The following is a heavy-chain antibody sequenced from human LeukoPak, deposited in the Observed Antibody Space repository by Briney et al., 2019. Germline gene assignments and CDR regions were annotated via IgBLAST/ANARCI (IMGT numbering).Heavy chain of an antibody. J-gene: IGHJ4*02. V-gene: IGHV3-53*01. CDR2: IHGGGST. CDR1: GFTVSSKY. D-gene: IGHD3-22*01. CDR3: ANHYFDTRGYYHFDC. Sequence: GGSLRLSCAASGFTVSSKYMSWVRQAPGKGLEWVSFIHGGGSTYYADSVKGRFIISRDNSKSTLYLQMNSLRAEDTAVYYCANHYFDTRGYYHFDCWGQGTLVTVSS.